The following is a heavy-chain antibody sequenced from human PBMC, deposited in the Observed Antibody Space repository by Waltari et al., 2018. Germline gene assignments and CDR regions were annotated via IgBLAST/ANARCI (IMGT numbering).Heavy chain of an antibody. J-gene: IGHJ4*02. V-gene: IGHV3-15*01. CDR1: GFTFSNAG. D-gene: IGHD3-22*01. CDR2: IKSKTDGGTT. Sequence: EVQLVESGGGLVKPGGSLRLSCAASGFTFSNAGMSWARQATGKGLAWVGRIKSKTDGGTTDYAAPVKGRFTISRDDSKNTLYLQMNSLKTEDTAVYYCTTDKDGYYDSSGRSDYWGQGTLVTVSS. CDR3: TTDKDGYYDSSGRSDY.